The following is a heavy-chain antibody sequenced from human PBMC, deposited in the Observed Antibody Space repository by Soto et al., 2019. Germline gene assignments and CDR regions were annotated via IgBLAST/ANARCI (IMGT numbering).Heavy chain of an antibody. CDR3: ARGLGYGSGSYTFDY. D-gene: IGHD3-10*01. J-gene: IGHJ4*02. CDR1: GGSFSGYY. V-gene: IGHV4-34*01. CDR2: INHSGST. Sequence: PSETLSLTCAVYGGSFSGYYWSWIRQPPGKGLEWIGEINHSGSTNYNPSLKSRVTISVDTSKNQFSLKLSSVTAADTAVYYCARGLGYGSGSYTFDYWGQGTLVTVSS.